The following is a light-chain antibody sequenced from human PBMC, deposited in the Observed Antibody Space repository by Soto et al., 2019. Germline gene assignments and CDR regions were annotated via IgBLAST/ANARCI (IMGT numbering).Light chain of an antibody. V-gene: IGKV1-5*01. CDR3: QQYNSIIMT. CDR1: QSISSW. J-gene: IGKJ1*01. Sequence: DIQMTQSPSTLSASVGDRVTITCRASQSISSWLAWYQQKPGKAPKLLIYDASSLESGVPSRFSGSGSGTEFTLTISSLQPDDFATYYCQQYNSIIMTFGQGTKVEIK. CDR2: DAS.